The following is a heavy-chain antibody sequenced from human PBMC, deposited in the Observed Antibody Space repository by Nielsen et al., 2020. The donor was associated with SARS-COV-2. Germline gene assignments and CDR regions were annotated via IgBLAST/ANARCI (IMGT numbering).Heavy chain of an antibody. D-gene: IGHD3-3*01. CDR2: ISGSGGST. J-gene: IGHJ4*02. Sequence: GESLKISCVASGFIFSSYAMSWVRQAPGKGLEWVSAISGSGGSTYYADSVKGRFTISRDNSKNTLYLQMNSLRAEDTAVYYCAKAQSITIFGVVIDLHFDYWGQGTLVTVSS. CDR3: AKAQSITIFGVVIDLHFDY. V-gene: IGHV3-23*01. CDR1: GFIFSSYA.